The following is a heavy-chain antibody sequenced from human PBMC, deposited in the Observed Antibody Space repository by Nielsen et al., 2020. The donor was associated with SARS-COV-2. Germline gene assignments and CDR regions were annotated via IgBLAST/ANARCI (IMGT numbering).Heavy chain of an antibody. J-gene: IGHJ3*01. CDR1: GFTFSSLW. CDR3: ARDWSRAFDV. Sequence: GGSLRLSCAASGFTFSSLWMSWVRQVPGKGLEWVADIKPDGSEKFYVDSVKGRFTISRDNVKNSMSLQMNSLRVEDTAVYYCARDWSRAFDVWGQGTMVTVSS. CDR2: IKPDGSEK. V-gene: IGHV3-7*01.